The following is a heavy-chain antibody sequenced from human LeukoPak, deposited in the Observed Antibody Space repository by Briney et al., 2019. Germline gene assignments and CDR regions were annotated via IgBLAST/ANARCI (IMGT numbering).Heavy chain of an antibody. D-gene: IGHD6-13*01. CDR3: SKGGSSWSRWDY. J-gene: IGHJ4*02. CDR1: GFTFSTFA. V-gene: IGHV3-23*01. Sequence: GGSLRLSCAASGFTFSTFAMSWVRQAPGKGLEWVSTISSSGSGTYYADSVKGRFTISRDNSNNALYLQMNSPRAEDTAVYFCSKGGSSWSRWDYWGQGTLVTVSA. CDR2: ISSSGSGT.